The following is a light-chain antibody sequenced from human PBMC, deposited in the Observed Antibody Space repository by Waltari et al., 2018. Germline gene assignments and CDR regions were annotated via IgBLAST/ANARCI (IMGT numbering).Light chain of an antibody. V-gene: IGKV3-11*01. J-gene: IGKJ1*01. CDR3: QQRYYWPPWT. CDR2: DAS. Sequence: EIVLTQSPATLSLSPGERATLSCRASQTVITYLAWYQQKPGQPPRLLISDASNRVPGIPARFRGSGSGTDFTLTISSLEPEDVAVYYCQQRYYWPPWTFGQGTKVELK. CDR1: QTVITY.